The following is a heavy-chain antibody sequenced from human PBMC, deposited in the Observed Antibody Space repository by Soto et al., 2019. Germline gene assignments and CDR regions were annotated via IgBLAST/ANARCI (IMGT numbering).Heavy chain of an antibody. CDR1: GGSISSYY. V-gene: IGHV4-59*12. D-gene: IGHD6-6*01. CDR2: IYYSGST. J-gene: IGHJ6*02. CDR3: ASSIGSYYYYYGMDV. Sequence: XXTLSLPFTVSGGSISSYYWRWILQPPGKGLEWIGYIYYSGSTNYNPSLKSRVTISVDTSKNQFSLKLSSVTAEDTAVYYCASSIGSYYYYYGMDVWGQGTTVTVSS.